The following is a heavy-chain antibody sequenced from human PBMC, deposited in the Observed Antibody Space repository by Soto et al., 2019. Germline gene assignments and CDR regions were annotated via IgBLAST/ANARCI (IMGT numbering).Heavy chain of an antibody. Sequence: SETLSLTCAVYGGSFSGYYWSWIRQPPGKGLEWIGEINHSGSTNYNPSLKSRVTISVDTSKNQFSLKLSSVTAADTAVYYCARLRQVRGLRGQPGGYYYYYMDVWGKGTTVTVSS. J-gene: IGHJ6*03. CDR3: ARLRQVRGLRGQPGGYYYYYMDV. CDR1: GGSFSGYY. V-gene: IGHV4-34*01. CDR2: INHSGST. D-gene: IGHD3-10*01.